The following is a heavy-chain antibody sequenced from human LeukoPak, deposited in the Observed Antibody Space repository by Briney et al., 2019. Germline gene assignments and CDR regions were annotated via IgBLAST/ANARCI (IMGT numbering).Heavy chain of an antibody. CDR2: ISAYNGDT. CDR1: GYTLTNYG. D-gene: IGHD2-2*01. V-gene: IGHV1-18*01. Sequence: ASVKVSCKASGYTLTNYGLSWVRQAPGQGREWRGWISAYNGDTHYAQTVQGRVTMTRDTSMSTAYMELRSLRSDDTAFYYCARDFEHCTTSSCYALFDYWGQGTLVTVSS. CDR3: ARDFEHCTTSSCYALFDY. J-gene: IGHJ4*02.